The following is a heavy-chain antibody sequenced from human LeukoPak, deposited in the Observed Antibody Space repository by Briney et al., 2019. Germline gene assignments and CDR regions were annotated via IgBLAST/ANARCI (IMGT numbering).Heavy chain of an antibody. D-gene: IGHD2-2*01. J-gene: IGHJ5*02. CDR3: ARDNTGYCSSTSCYESWFDP. CDR1: GGSISSHY. V-gene: IGHV4-59*11. Sequence: PSETLSLTCTVSGGSISSHYWSWIRQPPGKGLEWIGYIYYSGSTNYNPSLKSRVTISVDTSKNQFSLKLSSVTAADTAVYYCARDNTGYCSSTSCYESWFDPWGQGTMVTVSS. CDR2: IYYSGST.